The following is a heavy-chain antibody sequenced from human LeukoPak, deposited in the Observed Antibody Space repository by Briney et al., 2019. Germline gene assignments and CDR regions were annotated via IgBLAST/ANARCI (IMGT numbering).Heavy chain of an antibody. J-gene: IGHJ4*02. D-gene: IGHD3-3*01. CDR1: GFTFSSYA. CDR3: ARTYYDFWSGYSPFDY. V-gene: IGHV3-7*01. Sequence: GGSLRLSCAASGFTFSSYAMSWVRQAPGKGLEWVANIKQDGSEKYYVDSVKGRFTISRDNAKNSLYLQMNSLRAEDTAVYYCARTYYDFWSGYSPFDYWGQGTLVTVSS. CDR2: IKQDGSEK.